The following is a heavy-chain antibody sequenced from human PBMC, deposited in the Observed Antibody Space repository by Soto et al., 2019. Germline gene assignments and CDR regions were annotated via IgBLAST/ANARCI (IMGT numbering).Heavy chain of an antibody. CDR3: ARDTARSGSDY. CDR1: GFTFGTYA. Sequence: EVQLLESGGGLVQPGGSLRLSCAASGFTFGTYAMNWVRQAPGKGLEWVSGISGSGGSTYYTDSVKGRFTISRDNSKNTLYLQMNSLRAEDTAVYYCARDTARSGSDYWGQGTLVTVSS. D-gene: IGHD6-25*01. V-gene: IGHV3-23*01. J-gene: IGHJ4*02. CDR2: ISGSGGST.